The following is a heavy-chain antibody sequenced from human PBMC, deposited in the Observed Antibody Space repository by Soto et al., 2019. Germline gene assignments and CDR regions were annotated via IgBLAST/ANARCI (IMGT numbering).Heavy chain of an antibody. D-gene: IGHD7-27*01. Sequence: SETLSLTCTVSGGSISSYYWSWIRQPPGKGLEWIGYIYYSGSTNYNPSLKSRVTISVDTSKNQFSLKLSSVTAAATAVYYCASANWGSGYYYYGMDVWGQGTTVTVSS. CDR3: ASANWGSGYYYYGMDV. CDR2: IYYSGST. CDR1: GGSISSYY. V-gene: IGHV4-59*01. J-gene: IGHJ6*02.